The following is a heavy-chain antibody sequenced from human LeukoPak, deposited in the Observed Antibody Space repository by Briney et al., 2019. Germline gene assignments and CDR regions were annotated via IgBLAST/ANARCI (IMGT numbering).Heavy chain of an antibody. J-gene: IGHJ4*02. D-gene: IGHD6-19*01. CDR3: ARRRQWLGGYYFDY. V-gene: IGHV4-39*01. CDR1: GASVSNSNYC. CDR2: ISYSGGI. Sequence: SETLSLTCTVSGASVSNSNYCWAWIRQPPGKGLDWIGIISYSGGIYYNPSLKSRVTISEGTSNNQFSLKVTSVSAADTAVYYCARRRQWLGGYYFDYWGQGTLVTVSS.